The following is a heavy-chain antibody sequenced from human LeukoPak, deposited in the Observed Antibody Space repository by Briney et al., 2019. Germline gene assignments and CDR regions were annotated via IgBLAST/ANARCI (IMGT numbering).Heavy chain of an antibody. Sequence: EASVKVSYKASGYTFTSYDINWVRQATGQGLEWMGWMNPNSGTTGYTQKFQGRVTMTRNTSISTAYMELSSLRSEDTAVYYCARGFLGSYGMDVWGQGTTVTVSS. CDR3: ARGFLGSYGMDV. D-gene: IGHD3-3*01. V-gene: IGHV1-8*01. J-gene: IGHJ6*02. CDR1: GYTFTSYD. CDR2: MNPNSGTT.